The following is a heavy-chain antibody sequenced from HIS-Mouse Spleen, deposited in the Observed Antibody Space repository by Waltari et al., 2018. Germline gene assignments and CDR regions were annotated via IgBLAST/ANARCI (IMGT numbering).Heavy chain of an antibody. CDR2: ISYDGCIK. CDR1: CFTVCSYA. CDR3: ARGGIAAAGGPFDY. Sequence: QVQLVASGGGVVQTGRSLRLSLGVACFTVCSYAMLRLGVARGTGVEWLAVISYDGCIKYYADSVKGRFTISRANSKNTLYLQMNSLRAEDTAVYYCARGGIAAAGGPFDYWGQGTLVTVSS. V-gene: IGHV3-30-3*01. J-gene: IGHJ4*02. D-gene: IGHD6-13*01.